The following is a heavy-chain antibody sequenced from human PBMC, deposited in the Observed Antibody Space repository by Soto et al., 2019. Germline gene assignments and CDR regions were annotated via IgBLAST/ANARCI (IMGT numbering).Heavy chain of an antibody. CDR2: IRIKVNSYTT. V-gene: IGHV3-72*01. Sequence: ELQLVESGGGLVQPGGSLRLSCAGSGFSFSDYYMNWVRQAPGKGLEWIGLIRIKVNSYTTEYAASVKGRFTISRDDSENSQYLQMNSLKTADTAIYYSARDTVGTPAYWGQGTLVTAPS. D-gene: IGHD1-26*01. CDR1: GFSFSDYY. J-gene: IGHJ4*02. CDR3: ARDTVGTPAY.